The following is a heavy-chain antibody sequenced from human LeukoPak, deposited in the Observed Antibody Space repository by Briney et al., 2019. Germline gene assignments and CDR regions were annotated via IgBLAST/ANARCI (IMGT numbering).Heavy chain of an antibody. J-gene: IGHJ4*02. CDR2: ISSSSSYI. Sequence: PGGSLRLSCAASGFTFSSYSMNWVRRAPGKGLEWVSSISSSSSYIYYADSVKGRFTISRDNAKNSLYLQMNSLRAEDTAVYYCARDPVWFGELLAPEFDYWGQGTLVTVSS. V-gene: IGHV3-21*01. D-gene: IGHD3-10*01. CDR1: GFTFSSYS. CDR3: ARDPVWFGELLAPEFDY.